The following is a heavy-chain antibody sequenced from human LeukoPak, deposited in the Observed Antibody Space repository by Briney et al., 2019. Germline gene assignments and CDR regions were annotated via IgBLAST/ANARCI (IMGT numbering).Heavy chain of an antibody. CDR1: GGPISSYY. Sequence: SETVSLTCTVSGGPISSYYWSWIRQPPGKGRVGIGYIYYSGSTNYNPSLKSRVTISVDTSKNQFSLKLSSVTAADTAVYYCARDRGGGSGWTENWFDPWGQGTLVTVSS. CDR2: IYYSGST. V-gene: IGHV4-59*01. J-gene: IGHJ5*02. D-gene: IGHD6-19*01. CDR3: ARDRGGGSGWTENWFDP.